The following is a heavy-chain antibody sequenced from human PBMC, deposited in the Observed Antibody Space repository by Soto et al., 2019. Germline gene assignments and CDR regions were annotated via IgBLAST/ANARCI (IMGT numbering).Heavy chain of an antibody. CDR3: ARGHYYYAMDV. Sequence: PSETLSLTCAVSGGSVSSGVFSWNWIRQPPGQGLEWIGYISHGGSPHYTPSLRGRVIISVDRSTNVISLNLTSMTPADTAVYFCARGHYYYAMDVWGQGATVTASS. J-gene: IGHJ6*02. CDR2: ISHGGSP. V-gene: IGHV4-30-2*01. CDR1: GGSVSSGVFS.